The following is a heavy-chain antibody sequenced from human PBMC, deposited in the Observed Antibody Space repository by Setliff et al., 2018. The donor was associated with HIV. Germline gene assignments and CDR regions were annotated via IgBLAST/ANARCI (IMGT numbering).Heavy chain of an antibody. J-gene: IGHJ6*02. CDR2: IIPIFGTA. CDR1: GYTFTNYG. Sequence: SVKVSCKASGYTFTNYGISWVRQAPGQGLEWMGRIIPIFGTANYAQKFQGRVTITADKSTSTAYMEVSSLRSEDTAVYYCARDFPSPDYSSSWAHLYYHYGMDVWGQGTTVTVSS. D-gene: IGHD6-13*01. CDR3: ARDFPSPDYSSSWAHLYYHYGMDV. V-gene: IGHV1-69*06.